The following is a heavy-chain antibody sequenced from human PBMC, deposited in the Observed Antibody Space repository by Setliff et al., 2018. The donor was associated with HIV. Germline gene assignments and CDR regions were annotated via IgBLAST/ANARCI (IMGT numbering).Heavy chain of an antibody. V-gene: IGHV7-4-1*02. J-gene: IGHJ4*02. D-gene: IGHD1-26*01. Sequence: ASVKVSCKASGYTFTSYGISWVRQAPGQGPEWMGWINTETGNPMYAQGFTGRFVFSLDTSVSTAYLQINSLKAEDTAMYYCARVGSYWSTFDYWGQGALVTSPQ. CDR2: INTETGNP. CDR1: GYTFTSYG. CDR3: ARVGSYWSTFDY.